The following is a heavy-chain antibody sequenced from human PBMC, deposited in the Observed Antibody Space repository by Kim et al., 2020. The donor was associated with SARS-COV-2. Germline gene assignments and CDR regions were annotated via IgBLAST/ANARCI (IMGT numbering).Heavy chain of an antibody. Sequence: ASVKVSCKASGYTFTSYDINWVRQATGQGLEWMGWMNPNSGNTGYAQKFQGRVTMTRNTSISTAYMELSSLRSEDTAVYYCARGPPYDSSGYYWHYGMDVWGQGTTVTVSS. V-gene: IGHV1-8*01. CDR1: GYTFTSYD. D-gene: IGHD3-22*01. J-gene: IGHJ6*02. CDR2: MNPNSGNT. CDR3: ARGPPYDSSGYYWHYGMDV.